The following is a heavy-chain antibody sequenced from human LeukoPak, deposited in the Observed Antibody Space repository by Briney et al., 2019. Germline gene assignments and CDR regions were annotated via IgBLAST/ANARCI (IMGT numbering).Heavy chain of an antibody. CDR2: IYHSGST. Sequence: SETLSLTCAVSGGSINSSNWWSWVRQPPGKGLEWIGEIYHSGSTNYNPSLKSRVTMSVDKSKNQFSLKLSSVTAADTAVYYCAKGIPGRWDGDYRSTDYFESWGQGTLVTVSS. D-gene: IGHD4-17*01. CDR1: GGSINSSNW. V-gene: IGHV4-4*02. CDR3: AKGIPGRWDGDYRSTDYFES. J-gene: IGHJ4*02.